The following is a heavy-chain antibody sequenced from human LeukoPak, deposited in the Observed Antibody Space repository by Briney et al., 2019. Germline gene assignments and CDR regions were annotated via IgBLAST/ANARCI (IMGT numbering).Heavy chain of an antibody. D-gene: IGHD6-19*01. V-gene: IGHV3-11*04. CDR1: GFTFSDYY. CDR2: ISSSGGTI. CDR3: AKDYSSGWYVRYFDL. J-gene: IGHJ2*01. Sequence: GGSLRLSCAASGFTFSDYYMSWIRQAPGKGLEWVSYISSSGGTIYYADSVKGRFTISRDNAKNTLYLQMNSLRAEDTAVYYCAKDYSSGWYVRYFDLWGRGTLVTVSS.